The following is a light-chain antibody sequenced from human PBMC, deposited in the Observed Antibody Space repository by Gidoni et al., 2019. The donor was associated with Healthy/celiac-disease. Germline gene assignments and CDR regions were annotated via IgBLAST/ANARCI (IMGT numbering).Light chain of an antibody. CDR3: QTWGTGPVWV. V-gene: IGLV4-69*01. J-gene: IGLJ3*02. Sequence: QLVLPQSPSASASLGASVKLTCTLSSGHSSYAIAWHQQQPEKGPRYLMKLNSDGSHSKGDGIPDRFSGSSSGAERYLTISSLQSEDEADYYCQTWGTGPVWVFGGGTKLTVL. CDR1: SGHSSYA. CDR2: LNSDGSH.